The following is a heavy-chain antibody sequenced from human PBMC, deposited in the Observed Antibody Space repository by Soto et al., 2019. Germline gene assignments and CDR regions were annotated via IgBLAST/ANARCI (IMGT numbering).Heavy chain of an antibody. CDR3: ASVPQSSGSYYGLEY. CDR2: IYHSGSA. Sequence: QVQLQESGPGLVKPSGTLSLSCAVSGDSIISTNWWSWVRQPPGKGLEWIGEIYHSGSANYNTSLKCRVTIXXDXSXXQVSLRLNAGTAADTAVYYCASVPQSSGSYYGLEYWGQGTLVTVSS. D-gene: IGHD1-26*01. CDR1: GDSIISTNW. V-gene: IGHV4-4*02. J-gene: IGHJ4*02.